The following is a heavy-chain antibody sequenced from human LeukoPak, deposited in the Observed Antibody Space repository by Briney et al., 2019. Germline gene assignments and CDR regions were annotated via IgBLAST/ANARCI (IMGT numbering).Heavy chain of an antibody. J-gene: IGHJ4*02. CDR1: GFTFSSFA. CDR3: AKTLNRGYGSGSSADY. V-gene: IGHV3-23*01. Sequence: GGSLRLSCAASGFTFSSFAMTWVRQAPGKGLEWVSAISGSGGRTYYADSMEGRFTISRDNSKVTLFLQMHSLRAEDTATYYCAKTLNRGYGSGSSADYWGRGTLVTVSS. CDR2: ISGSGGRT. D-gene: IGHD3-10*01.